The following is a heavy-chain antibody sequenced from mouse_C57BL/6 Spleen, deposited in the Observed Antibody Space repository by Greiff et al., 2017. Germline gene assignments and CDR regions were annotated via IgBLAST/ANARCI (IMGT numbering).Heavy chain of an antibody. CDR2: IHPNSGST. V-gene: IGHV1-64*01. J-gene: IGHJ4*01. CDR3: ARTYYYGSSPLAMDY. CDR1: GYTFTSYW. Sequence: QVQLQQPGAELVKPGASVKLSCKASGYTFTSYWMHWVKQRPGQGLEWIGMIHPNSGSTNYNEKFKSKATLTVDKSSSTAYMQLSSLTSEDSAVYYCARTYYYGSSPLAMDYWGHGTSVTVSS. D-gene: IGHD1-1*01.